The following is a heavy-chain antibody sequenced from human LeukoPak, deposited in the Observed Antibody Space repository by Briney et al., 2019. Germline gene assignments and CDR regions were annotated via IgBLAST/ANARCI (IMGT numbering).Heavy chain of an antibody. D-gene: IGHD2-2*01. Sequence: SETLSLTCAVYGGSFSGYLWTWIRQPPGKGLEWIGEINHRGSTNYNPSLKSRVTISLDTSTNQISLRLSSVTAADTAVYYCARVAGYCSSTGCYHYYYSMDVWGKGTTFTVSS. CDR2: INHRGST. V-gene: IGHV4-34*01. J-gene: IGHJ6*03. CDR3: ARVAGYCSSTGCYHYYYSMDV. CDR1: GGSFSGYL.